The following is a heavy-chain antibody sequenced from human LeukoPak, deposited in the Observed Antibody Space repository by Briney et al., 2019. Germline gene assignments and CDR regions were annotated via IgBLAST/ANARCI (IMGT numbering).Heavy chain of an antibody. J-gene: IGHJ5*02. D-gene: IGHD1-1*01. CDR1: DGSISHYY. CDR3: ARDWELGH. CDR2: INYSGST. V-gene: IGHV4-59*01. Sequence: SETLSLTCTVSDGSISHYYWNWIRQPPGKGLEWIGNINYSGSTHYNPSLKSRVTISVDTSKNQFSLRLSSVTAADTAVYYCARDWELGHWGQGTLVTASS.